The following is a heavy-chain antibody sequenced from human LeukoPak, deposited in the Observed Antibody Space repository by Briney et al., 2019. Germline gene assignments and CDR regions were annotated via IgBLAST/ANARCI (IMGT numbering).Heavy chain of an antibody. D-gene: IGHD5-18*01. J-gene: IGHJ4*02. CDR1: GGTFSSYA. Sequence: SVKVSCKASGGTFSSYAISWVRQAPGQGLEWMGGIIPIFGTANYAQKFQGRVTITRNTSISTAYMELSSLRSEDTAVYYYARGYGYSYGVDYWGQGTLVPVSS. CDR3: ARGYGYSYGVDY. CDR2: IIPIFGTA. V-gene: IGHV1-69*05.